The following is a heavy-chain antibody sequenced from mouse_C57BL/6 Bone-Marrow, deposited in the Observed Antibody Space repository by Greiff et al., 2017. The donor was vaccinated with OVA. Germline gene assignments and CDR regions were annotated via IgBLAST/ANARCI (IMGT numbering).Heavy chain of an antibody. D-gene: IGHD1-1*01. CDR1: GFTFSDYG. CDR2: ISSGSSTI. J-gene: IGHJ1*03. Sequence: EVKLMESGGGLVKPGGSLKLSCAASGFTFSDYGMHWVRQAPEKGLEWVAYISSGSSTIYYADTVKGRFTISRDNAKNTLFLQMTSLRSEDTAMYYCARVDFYYYGSSEYFDVWGTGTTVTVSS. V-gene: IGHV5-17*01. CDR3: ARVDFYYYGSSEYFDV.